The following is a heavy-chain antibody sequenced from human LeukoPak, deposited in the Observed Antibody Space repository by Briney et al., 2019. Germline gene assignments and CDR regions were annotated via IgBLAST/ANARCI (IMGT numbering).Heavy chain of an antibody. CDR1: GFTFSSYA. D-gene: IGHD4-17*01. V-gene: IGHV3-23*01. CDR2: VSGNGGST. J-gene: IGHJ4*02. CDR3: VKDLISGDYGDYGFSFDY. Sequence: LAGGSLRLSCAASGFTFSSYAMSWVRQAPGKGLEWVSTVSGNGGSTYYTDSVKGRFTISRDNSKNTLYLHMNSLRAEDTAVYYCVKDLISGDYGDYGFSFDYWGQGTLVTVSS.